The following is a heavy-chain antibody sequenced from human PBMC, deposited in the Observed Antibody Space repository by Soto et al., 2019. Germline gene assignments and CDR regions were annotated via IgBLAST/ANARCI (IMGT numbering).Heavy chain of an antibody. V-gene: IGHV3-15*01. CDR2: IKSKTSGETT. CDR3: VIDGGGGGVGEFAY. Sequence: LSLSWATSGFNFSPALMSLVRKAPGKGLEWVALIKSKTSGETTDYAAPVKGRFTISRDDSKNTVFLQMDSLKTEDTAVYYCVIDGGGGGVGEFAYWGQG. J-gene: IGHJ4*02. CDR1: GFNFSPAL. D-gene: IGHD3-16*01.